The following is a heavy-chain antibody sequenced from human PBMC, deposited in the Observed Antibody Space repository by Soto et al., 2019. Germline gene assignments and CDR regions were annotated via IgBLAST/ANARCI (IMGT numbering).Heavy chain of an antibody. V-gene: IGHV3-21*01. D-gene: IGHD2-15*01. CDR1: GFTFSSCT. CDR2: ISPSTSHI. J-gene: IGHJ6*02. Sequence: EVHLVESGGGLVKPGGSLRLSCAVSGFTFSSCTMNWVRQAPGKGLEWVSSISPSTSHIYYADSVKGRFTISRDNAKNSLFLQMNSLRAEDTDVYYCSGCSGGACHQNYGMDVWGQGPTVTVSS. CDR3: SGCSGGACHQNYGMDV.